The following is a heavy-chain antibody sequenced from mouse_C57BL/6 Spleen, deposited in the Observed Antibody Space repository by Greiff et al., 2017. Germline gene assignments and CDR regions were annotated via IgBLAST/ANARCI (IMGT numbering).Heavy chain of an antibody. CDR3: ARDYYGSSYIYYAMDY. CDR1: GYSITSGYY. V-gene: IGHV3-6*01. CDR2: ISYDGSN. Sequence: EVKLMESGPGLVKPSQSLSLTCSVTGYSITSGYYWNWIRQFPGNKLEWMGYISYDGSNNYNPSLKNRISITRDTSKNQFFLKLNSVTTEDTATYYCARDYYGSSYIYYAMDYWGQGTSVTVSS. J-gene: IGHJ4*01. D-gene: IGHD1-1*01.